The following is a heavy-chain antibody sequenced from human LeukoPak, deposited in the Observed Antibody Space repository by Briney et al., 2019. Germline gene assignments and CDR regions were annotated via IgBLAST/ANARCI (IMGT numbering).Heavy chain of an antibody. Sequence: ASVKVSCKASGYTFTSYYMHWVRQAPGQGLEWMGIINPSGGSTSYAQKFQGRVTMTRDTSISTAYMELSRLRSDDTAVYYCARAWGRYCSGGSCSPPGYWGQGTLVTVSS. J-gene: IGHJ4*02. CDR1: GYTFTSYY. D-gene: IGHD2-15*01. CDR3: ARAWGRYCSGGSCSPPGY. V-gene: IGHV1-46*01. CDR2: INPSGGST.